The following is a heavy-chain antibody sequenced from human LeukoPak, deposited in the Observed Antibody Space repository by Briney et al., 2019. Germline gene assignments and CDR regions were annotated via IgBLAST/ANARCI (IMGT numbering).Heavy chain of an antibody. CDR2: IYYSGST. J-gene: IGHJ3*01. Sequence: SETLSLTCAVSGGSLISTTYYWRWIRQPPGKGLEWIGSIYYSGSTYYNPSLKSRVTVSVDMSKNQFSLQLSSVTAADTAVYYCARPPRTGAWHMITVGGVIVHGDAFDFWGQGTMVTVSS. CDR3: ARPPRTGAWHMITVGGVIVHGDAFDF. V-gene: IGHV4-39*07. D-gene: IGHD3-16*02. CDR1: GGSLISTTYY.